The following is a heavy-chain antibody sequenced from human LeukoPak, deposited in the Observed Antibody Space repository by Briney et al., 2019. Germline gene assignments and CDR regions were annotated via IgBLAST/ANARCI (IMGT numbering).Heavy chain of an antibody. J-gene: IGHJ4*02. CDR2: ISGSGGST. Sequence: GGSLRLSCAASGFTFSSYAMSWVRQAPGKGLEWVSAISGSGGSTYYADSVKGRFTISRDNSKNTLYLQMNRLRAEDTAVYYCAKWPCSSTSCFPACWGQGTLITVSS. V-gene: IGHV3-23*01. CDR1: GFTFSSYA. CDR3: AKWPCSSTSCFPAC. D-gene: IGHD2-2*01.